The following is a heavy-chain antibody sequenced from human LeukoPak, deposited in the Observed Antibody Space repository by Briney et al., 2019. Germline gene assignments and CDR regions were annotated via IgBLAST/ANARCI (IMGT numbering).Heavy chain of an antibody. Sequence: ASVKVSCKASGYTFTSYGISWMRQAPGQGLEWMGWLNPNSGGTYYAQTFQGRVTMTRDTSISTAYMELSRLSSDDTALYYCATYYGGNSGAFDMWGQGTMVTVSS. D-gene: IGHD4-23*01. V-gene: IGHV1-2*02. J-gene: IGHJ3*02. CDR1: GYTFTSYG. CDR3: ATYYGGNSGAFDM. CDR2: LNPNSGGT.